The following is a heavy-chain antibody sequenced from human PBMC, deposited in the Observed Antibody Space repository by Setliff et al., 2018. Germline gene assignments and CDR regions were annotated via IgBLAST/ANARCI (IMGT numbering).Heavy chain of an antibody. V-gene: IGHV4-4*08. J-gene: IGHJ5*02. CDR3: ARDTPHDPVSSNWYRNWFDP. Sequence: SETLSLTCTVSGGSISRYHWSWIRQPPGKGLEWIGYIQTSGTTNYNPSLKSRVTISVDTSKNQFSLNLNSVTAADTAVYFCARDTPHDPVSSNWYRNWFDPWGQGILVTVSS. CDR1: GGSISRYH. D-gene: IGHD6-13*01. CDR2: IQTSGTT.